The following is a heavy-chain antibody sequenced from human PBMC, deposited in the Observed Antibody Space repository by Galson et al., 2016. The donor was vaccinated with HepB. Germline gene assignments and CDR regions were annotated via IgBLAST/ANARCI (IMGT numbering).Heavy chain of an antibody. V-gene: IGHV1-18*01. Sequence: SVKVSCKASGYKFTNYYITWVRQAPGQGLEWFGWISTYNGNTKYAQKFQGRVTMTTDSSTSTAYMELRSLRSDDTAMYYCAGRTGTGSWHYWGLGTLVTVSS. J-gene: IGHJ4*02. CDR3: AGRTGTGSWHY. CDR1: GYKFTNYY. D-gene: IGHD1-1*01. CDR2: ISTYNGNT.